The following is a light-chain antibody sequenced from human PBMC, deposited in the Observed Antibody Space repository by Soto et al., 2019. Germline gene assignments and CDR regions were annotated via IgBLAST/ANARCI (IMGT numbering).Light chain of an antibody. CDR2: DAF. CDR1: QSVRSY. V-gene: IGKV3-11*01. Sequence: EIVLTQSPATLSLSPGERATLSCRASQSVRSYLAWYQQKPGQTPRLLIYDAFNRATGIPARFSGSGSGTDFTLTISNLQPDDVATYYCQQYNAYSPWTFGQGTKVEIK. J-gene: IGKJ1*01. CDR3: QQYNAYSPWT.